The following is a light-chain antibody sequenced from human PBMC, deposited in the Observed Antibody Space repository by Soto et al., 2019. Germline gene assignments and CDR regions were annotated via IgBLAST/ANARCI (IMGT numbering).Light chain of an antibody. V-gene: IGLV1-40*01. CDR3: QSYDNSLSHVV. J-gene: IGLJ2*01. CDR2: GDN. Sequence: QPVLTQPPSVSGAPGQRVTIPCTGSSSNIGSFYDVHWYQQLPGTVPKLLIYGDNNRPSGVPDRFSGSKSGTSASPAITGLQPEDEADYYCQSYDNSLSHVVFGGGTKLTVL. CDR1: SSNIGSFYD.